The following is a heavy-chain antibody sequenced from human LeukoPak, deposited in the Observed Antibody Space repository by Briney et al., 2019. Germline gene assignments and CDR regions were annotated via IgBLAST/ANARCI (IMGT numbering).Heavy chain of an antibody. D-gene: IGHD2-15*01. CDR2: IYYSGST. Sequence: SETLSLTCTVSGGSISSYYWSWIRQPPGKGLEWIGYIYYSGSTNYNPSLKSRVTISVDTSKNQFSLKLSSVTAADTAVYYCARGGSCSGGSCSYNWFDPWGQGTLVTVSS. J-gene: IGHJ5*02. CDR3: ARGGSCSGGSCSYNWFDP. V-gene: IGHV4-59*01. CDR1: GGSISSYY.